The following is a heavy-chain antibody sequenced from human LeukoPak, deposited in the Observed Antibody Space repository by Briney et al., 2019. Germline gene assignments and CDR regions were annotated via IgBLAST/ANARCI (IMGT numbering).Heavy chain of an antibody. CDR1: GGSINSGNYY. CDR2: IYHSGST. Sequence: SETLSLTCTVSGGSINSGNYYWSWIRQHPGKGLEWIGDIYHSGSTSYNPSLKSRVSISVDTSKNQFSLKLISVTAADTAVYYCARHATGDGGFLEWLSYYDYWGQGTLVTVSS. V-gene: IGHV4-30-4*08. J-gene: IGHJ4*02. D-gene: IGHD3-3*01. CDR3: ARHATGDGGFLEWLSYYDY.